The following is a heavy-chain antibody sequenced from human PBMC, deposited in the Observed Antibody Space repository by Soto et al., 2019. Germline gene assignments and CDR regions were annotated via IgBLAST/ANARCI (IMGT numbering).Heavy chain of an antibody. Sequence: ASVKVSCKASGYTFTSYYMHWVRQAPGQGLEWMGIVNPSGGSTSYAQKFQGRVTMTRDTSTSTVYMELSSLRSEDTAVYYCAREMFVYGGNSGWFDPWGQGTLVTLSS. CDR1: GYTFTSYY. D-gene: IGHD2-21*02. J-gene: IGHJ5*02. V-gene: IGHV1-46*01. CDR3: AREMFVYGGNSGWFDP. CDR2: VNPSGGST.